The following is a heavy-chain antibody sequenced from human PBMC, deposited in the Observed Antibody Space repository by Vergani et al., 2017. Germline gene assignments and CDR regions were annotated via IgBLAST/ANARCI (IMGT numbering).Heavy chain of an antibody. CDR1: GFTFSSYG. V-gene: IGHV3-30*02. CDR3: ASQPSGRVNY. Sequence: VQLLESGGGLVQPGGSLRVSCAASGFTFSSYGMHWVRQAPGKGLEWVAFIRYDGSNKYYADSVKGRFTISRDNSKNTLYLQMNSLRAEDTAVYYCASQPSGRVNYWGQGTLVTVSS. J-gene: IGHJ4*02. D-gene: IGHD3-10*01. CDR2: IRYDGSNK.